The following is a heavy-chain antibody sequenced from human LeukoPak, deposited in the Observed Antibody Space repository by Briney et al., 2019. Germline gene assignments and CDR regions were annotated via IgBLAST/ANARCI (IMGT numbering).Heavy chain of an antibody. CDR3: ARDARRGYSSSWYYFDY. J-gene: IGHJ4*02. CDR1: GYTFTSYA. Sequence: ASVKVSCKASGYTFTSYAMHWVRQAPGQRLEWMGGINAGNGNTKYSQKFQGRVTITRDTSASTAYMELSSLRSEDTAVYYCARDARRGYSSSWYYFDYWGQGTLVTVSS. D-gene: IGHD6-13*01. V-gene: IGHV1-3*01. CDR2: INAGNGNT.